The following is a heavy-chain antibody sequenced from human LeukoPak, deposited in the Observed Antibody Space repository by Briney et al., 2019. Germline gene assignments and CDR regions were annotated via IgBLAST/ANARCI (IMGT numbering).Heavy chain of an antibody. D-gene: IGHD3-9*01. J-gene: IGHJ6*02. Sequence: ASVTVSCKASGYTFTSYDINWVRQATGQGLEWMGWMNPNSGNTGYAQKFQGRVTMTRSTSISTAYMELSSLRSEDTAVYYCARDLRYFDWLPSYYYYYGMDVWGQGTTVTVSS. V-gene: IGHV1-8*01. CDR1: GYTFTSYD. CDR2: MNPNSGNT. CDR3: ARDLRYFDWLPSYYYYYGMDV.